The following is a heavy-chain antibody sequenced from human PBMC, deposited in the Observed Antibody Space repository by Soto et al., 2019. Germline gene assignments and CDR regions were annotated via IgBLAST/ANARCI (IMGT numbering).Heavy chain of an antibody. J-gene: IGHJ4*02. Sequence: SETLSLTCTVSGGSISSNYWTWIRQPPGKGLEWIGYVYNSGSTNYNPSLKSRVNISEDTSKSQFSLKVNSMTAADTAFYYCARYRREAVAGYTLDNWGQGILVTVSS. CDR1: GGSISSNY. D-gene: IGHD6-13*01. V-gene: IGHV4-59*01. CDR3: ARYRREAVAGYTLDN. CDR2: VYNSGST.